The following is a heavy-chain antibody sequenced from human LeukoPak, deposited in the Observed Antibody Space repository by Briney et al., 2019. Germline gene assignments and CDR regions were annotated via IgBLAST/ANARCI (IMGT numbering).Heavy chain of an antibody. CDR1: GFTFSRYD. CDR2: TSYDGTNK. D-gene: IGHD4-17*01. V-gene: IGHV3-33*05. J-gene: IGHJ6*02. Sequence: GWSLRLSCAASGFTFSRYDMHWVRQAPGKGLEWVAFTSYDGTNKYYADSVKGRFTISRDNSENTLYLQMNSLRAEDTAVYYCAREAGDFDCYGMDVWGQGTTVTVSS. CDR3: AREAGDFDCYGMDV.